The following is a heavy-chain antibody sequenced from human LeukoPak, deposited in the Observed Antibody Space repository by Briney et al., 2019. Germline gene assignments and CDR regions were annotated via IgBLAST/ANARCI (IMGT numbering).Heavy chain of an antibody. CDR3: ARLEKGTYYYDSSGCIDY. CDR1: GGSFSGYY. J-gene: IGHJ4*02. CDR2: IYYSGST. V-gene: IGHV4-34*01. D-gene: IGHD3-22*01. Sequence: SETLSLTCAVYGGSFSGYYWSWIRQPPGKGLEWLGSIYYSGSTYYNPSLKSRVTISVDTSKNQFSLKLSSVTAADTAVYYCARLEKGTYYYDSSGCIDYWGQGTLVTVSS.